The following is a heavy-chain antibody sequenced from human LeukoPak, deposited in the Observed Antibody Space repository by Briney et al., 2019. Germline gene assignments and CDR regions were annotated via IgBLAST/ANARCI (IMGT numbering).Heavy chain of an antibody. CDR2: IYHSGST. V-gene: IGHV4-30-2*01. J-gene: IGHJ6*02. Sequence: PSQTLSLTWAVSGGSISSGGYSWSWIRQPPGKGLDWIGYIYHSGSTYYNPSLKSRVTISVDRSKNQFSLKLSSVTAADTAVYYCARAGDTVGGHYYYGMDVWGQGATVTVSS. CDR3: ARAGDTVGGHYYYGMDV. D-gene: IGHD2-15*01. CDR1: GGSISSGGYS.